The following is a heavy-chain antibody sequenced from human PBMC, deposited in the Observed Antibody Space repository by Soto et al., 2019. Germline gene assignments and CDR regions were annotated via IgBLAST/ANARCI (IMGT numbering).Heavy chain of an antibody. V-gene: IGHV4-34*01. CDR3: ARGRRGYSYGYNWFDP. CDR2: INHSGST. D-gene: IGHD5-18*01. J-gene: IGHJ5*02. CDR1: GGSFSGYC. Sequence: SATLSLTCAGYGGSFSGYCWSWIRQPAGRGLEWIGEINHSGSTNYNPSLKSRVTISVDTSKNQFSLKLSSVTAADTAVYYCARGRRGYSYGYNWFDPWGQGTLVT.